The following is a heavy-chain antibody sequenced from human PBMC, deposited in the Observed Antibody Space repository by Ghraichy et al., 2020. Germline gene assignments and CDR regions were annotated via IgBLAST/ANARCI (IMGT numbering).Heavy chain of an antibody. D-gene: IGHD3-22*01. CDR3: AREGYYDSSGYYYSDY. CDR1: GGSFSGYY. CDR2: INHSGST. Sequence: SETLSLTCAVYGGSFSGYYWSWIRQPPGKGLEWIGEINHSGSTNYNPSLKSRVTISVDTSKNQFSLKLSSVTAADTAVYYCAREGYYDSSGYYYSDYWGRGTLVTLSS. V-gene: IGHV4-34*01. J-gene: IGHJ4*02.